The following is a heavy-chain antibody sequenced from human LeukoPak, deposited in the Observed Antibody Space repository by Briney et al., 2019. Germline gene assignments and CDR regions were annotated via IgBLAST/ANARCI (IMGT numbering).Heavy chain of an antibody. V-gene: IGHV1-24*01. J-gene: IGHJ5*02. CDR1: GYTLTELS. Sequence: ASVKVSCKVSGYTLTELSMHWVRQAPGKGLEWRGGFDPEDGATIYAQKFQGRVTMTEDTSTDTAYMELSSMRSEDTAVYYCATDQGSGWYDPWGQGTLVTVSS. CDR3: ATDQGSGWYDP. D-gene: IGHD6-19*01. CDR2: FDPEDGAT.